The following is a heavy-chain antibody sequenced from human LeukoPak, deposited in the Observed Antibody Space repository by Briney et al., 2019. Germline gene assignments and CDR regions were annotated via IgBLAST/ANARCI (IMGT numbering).Heavy chain of an antibody. CDR3: ASSAGPIAAAGNFYYYYMDV. CDR1: GGSISSYY. CDR2: IYTSGST. J-gene: IGHJ6*03. V-gene: IGHV4-4*07. D-gene: IGHD6-13*01. Sequence: SETLSLTCTVSGGSISSYYWSWTRQPAGKGLEWIGRIYTSGSTNYNSSLKSRVTMSVDTSKNQFSLRLSSVTAADTAVYYCASSAGPIAAAGNFYYYYMDVWGKGTTVTVSS.